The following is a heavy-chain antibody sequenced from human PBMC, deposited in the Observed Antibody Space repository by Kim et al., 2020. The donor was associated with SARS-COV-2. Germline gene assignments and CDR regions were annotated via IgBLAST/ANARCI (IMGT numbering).Heavy chain of an antibody. CDR2: ISGSGGTT. V-gene: IGHV3-23*01. D-gene: IGHD6-13*01. CDR3: AKRDSST. CDR1: GFTFSNYG. J-gene: IGHJ5*01. Sequence: GWSLRLSCAASGFTFSNYGMSWVRQAPGKGLEWVSSISGSGGTTYYADSVKGRFTISRDNSKNTLYMQMNSLRVEDTALYYCAKRDSSTWGQGTLVTVSS.